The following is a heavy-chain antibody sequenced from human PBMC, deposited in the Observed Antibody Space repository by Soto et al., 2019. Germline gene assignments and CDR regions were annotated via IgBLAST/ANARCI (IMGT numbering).Heavy chain of an antibody. J-gene: IGHJ6*02. Sequence: QVQLVQSGAEVKKPGSSVKVSCKASGGTFSSYTISWVRQAPGQGLEWMGRIIPILGIANYAQKFQGRVTITAEKSTSTAYMELSSLRSEDTAVYYCARVQVAGTYYYYGMDVWGQGTTVTVSS. V-gene: IGHV1-69*02. D-gene: IGHD6-19*01. CDR2: IIPILGIA. CDR3: ARVQVAGTYYYYGMDV. CDR1: GGTFSSYT.